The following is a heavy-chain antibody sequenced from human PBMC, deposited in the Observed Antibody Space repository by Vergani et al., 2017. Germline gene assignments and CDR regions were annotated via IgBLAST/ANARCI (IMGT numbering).Heavy chain of an antibody. Sequence: EVQLLESGGGLVQPGGSLRLSCAASGFTFSSYAKSWVRQAPGKGLEWVSAISGSGCRTYYADSVKGRFTISRDTSKNTLYLQMNSLRAEDTAVYYCAKDRVVTATFPYYFDYWGQGTLVSVSS. CDR2: ISGSGCRT. D-gene: IGHD2-21*02. CDR1: GFTFSSYA. J-gene: IGHJ4*02. CDR3: AKDRVVTATFPYYFDY. V-gene: IGHV3-23*01.